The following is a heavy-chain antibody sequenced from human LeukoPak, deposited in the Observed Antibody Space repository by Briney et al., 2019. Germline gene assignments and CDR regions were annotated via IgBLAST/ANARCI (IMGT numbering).Heavy chain of an antibody. V-gene: IGHV3-21*01. Sequence: PGGSLRLSCAASGFTFSTYSMNWVRQAPGKGLEWVSSISSSSSYIYYADSVKGRFTISRDNAKNSLYLQMNSLRAEDTAVYYCARYSSSWYDIEDGILPGIIDYWGQGTLVTVSS. CDR2: ISSSSSYI. J-gene: IGHJ4*02. CDR3: ARYSSSWYDIEDGILPGIIDY. D-gene: IGHD6-13*01. CDR1: GFTFSTYS.